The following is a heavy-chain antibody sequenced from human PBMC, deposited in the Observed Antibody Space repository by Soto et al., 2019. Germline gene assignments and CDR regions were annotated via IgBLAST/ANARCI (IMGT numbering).Heavy chain of an antibody. CDR2: IYYSGRT. Sequence: SETLSLTCIVSGESISSSSYYWGWIRQPPGKGLEWIGSIYYSGRTYYNPSFKSRVTISIDTSKNQFSLKLSSVTATDTAVYYCARQGTTVVTKAYFDHWGQGALVTVSS. D-gene: IGHD2-21*02. J-gene: IGHJ4*02. CDR3: ARQGTTVVTKAYFDH. CDR1: GESISSSSYY. V-gene: IGHV4-39*01.